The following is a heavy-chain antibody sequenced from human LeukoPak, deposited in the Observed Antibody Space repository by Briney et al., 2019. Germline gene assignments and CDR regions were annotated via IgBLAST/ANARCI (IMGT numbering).Heavy chain of an antibody. V-gene: IGHV4-39*01. CDR2: IYYSGST. D-gene: IGHD1-20*01. CDR1: GGSISSSSYY. CDR3: ARLRITGTATFAFDI. J-gene: IGHJ3*02. Sequence: PSETLSLTCTVSGGSISSSSYYWGWIRQPPGKGREWIGSIYYSGSTYYSPSLKSRVTISVDTSKNQFSLKLSSVTAADTAVYYCARLRITGTATFAFDIWGQGTMVTVSS.